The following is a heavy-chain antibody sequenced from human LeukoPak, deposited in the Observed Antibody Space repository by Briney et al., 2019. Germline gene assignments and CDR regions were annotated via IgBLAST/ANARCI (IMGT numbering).Heavy chain of an antibody. CDR1: GLTFSNFG. D-gene: IGHD2-2*01. V-gene: IGHV3-30*02. CDR2: TRYDGSNK. J-gene: IGHJ3*02. Sequence: GGSLRLSCAASGLTFSNFGMHWVRQAPGKGLEWVAFTRYDGSNKDYADSVKGRFTISRDNSKNTLYLQMNSLRVEDTAVYYCAKDQDGVVVVLLKDAFDIWGQGTMVTVSS. CDR3: AKDQDGVVVVLLKDAFDI.